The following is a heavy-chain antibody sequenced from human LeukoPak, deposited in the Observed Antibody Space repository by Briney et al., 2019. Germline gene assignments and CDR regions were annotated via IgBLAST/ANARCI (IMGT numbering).Heavy chain of an antibody. J-gene: IGHJ3*02. CDR1: GFTFSNYG. V-gene: IGHV3-30*18. CDR3: AKSIVGATGDAFDI. D-gene: IGHD1-26*01. Sequence: GSLRLSCAASGFTFSNYGMHWVRQAPGKGLEWVAVISFDGSNKYYADSVKGRFTISRDNSKNTLYLQMNSLRAEDTAVYYCAKSIVGATGDAFDIWGQGTMVTVSS. CDR2: ISFDGSNK.